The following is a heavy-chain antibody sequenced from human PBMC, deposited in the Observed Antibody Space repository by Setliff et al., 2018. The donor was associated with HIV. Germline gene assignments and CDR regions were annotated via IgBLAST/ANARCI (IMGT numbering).Heavy chain of an antibody. D-gene: IGHD2-21*02. CDR2: IYYSGST. CDR1: GGSISSSSYY. V-gene: IGHV4-39*01. CDR3: AGSIVVVTAAPLT. J-gene: IGHJ5*02. Sequence: SETLSLTCTVSGGSISSSSYYWGWIRQPPGKGLEWIGNIYYSGSTYYNPSLKSRVTISVDTSKNQFSLKLSSVTAADTAVYYCAGSIVVVTAAPLTWGQGTLVTSPQ.